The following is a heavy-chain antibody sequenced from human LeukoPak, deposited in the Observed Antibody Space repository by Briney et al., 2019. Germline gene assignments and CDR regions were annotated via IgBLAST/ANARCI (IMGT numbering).Heavy chain of an antibody. J-gene: IGHJ4*02. Sequence: GSLRLSCAASGFTFSSYAVSWVRQAPGKGLEWVSAISGSGGSTYYADSVKGRFTISRDNSKNTLYLQMNSLRAEDTAVYYCAKAMLRSPPFDYWGQGTLVTVSS. D-gene: IGHD2-8*01. CDR1: GFTFSSYA. CDR2: ISGSGGST. V-gene: IGHV3-23*01. CDR3: AKAMLRSPPFDY.